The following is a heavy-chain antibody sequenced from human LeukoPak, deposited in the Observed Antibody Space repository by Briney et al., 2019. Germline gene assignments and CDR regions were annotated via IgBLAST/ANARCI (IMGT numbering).Heavy chain of an antibody. CDR3: AKDFRGAGYFFDY. D-gene: IGHD3-10*01. CDR1: GFTFSSYW. J-gene: IGHJ4*02. CDR2: ISGSGGST. V-gene: IGHV3-23*01. Sequence: GGSLRLSCAASGFTFSSYWMSWVRQAPGKGLEWVSDISGSGGSTDYADSVKGRFTISRDNSKNTVYLQMDSLRAEDTAIYYCAKDFRGAGYFFDYWGQGTLVTVSS.